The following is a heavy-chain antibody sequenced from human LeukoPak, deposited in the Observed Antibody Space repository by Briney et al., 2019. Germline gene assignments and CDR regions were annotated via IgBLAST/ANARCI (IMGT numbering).Heavy chain of an antibody. CDR3: AREGGWNDFDY. Sequence: GGSLRLSCAASGLTFSSYDMNWVRQAPGKGLEWVSYISSSGNLIHYADSVKGRFTFSRDNARNSLYLRMNSLRADDTAIYYCAREGGWNDFDYWGQGTLVTVSS. D-gene: IGHD1-1*01. V-gene: IGHV3-48*03. J-gene: IGHJ4*02. CDR1: GLTFSSYD. CDR2: ISSSGNLI.